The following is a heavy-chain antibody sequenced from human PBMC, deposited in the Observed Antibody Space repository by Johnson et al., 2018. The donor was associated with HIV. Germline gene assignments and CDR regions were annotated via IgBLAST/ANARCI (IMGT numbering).Heavy chain of an antibody. Sequence: VQLVESGGGVLRPGGSLRLSCEGFGFIFDDYDLSWVRQAPGKGLEWVSGINWNGAITGHVDSLKGRCTISRDNTQNSWYLHRNSLRTEDTAVYSCARELRFNRTVQGRVIISGAFEMWGQGTVVHVSS. CDR2: INWNGAIT. CDR3: ARELRFNRTVQGRVIISGAFEM. V-gene: IGHV3-20*04. D-gene: IGHD3-10*01. J-gene: IGHJ3*02. CDR1: GFIFDDYD.